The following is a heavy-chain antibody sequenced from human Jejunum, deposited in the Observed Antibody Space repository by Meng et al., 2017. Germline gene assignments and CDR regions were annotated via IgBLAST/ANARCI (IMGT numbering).Heavy chain of an antibody. D-gene: IGHD2-15*01. CDR2: INQNGRT. J-gene: IGHJ5*02. V-gene: IGHV4-34*02. Sequence: QVQLQQWGAGLVKPSETLSLTCGVYGGSFNSYFWNWIRQPPGKGLEWIGEINQNGRTNYNPSLESRVTISMDKSKKEFSLRLASVTAADTALYYCVRGRDPMVVGELDPWGQGTLVTVSS. CDR3: VRGRDPMVVGELDP. CDR1: GGSFNSYF.